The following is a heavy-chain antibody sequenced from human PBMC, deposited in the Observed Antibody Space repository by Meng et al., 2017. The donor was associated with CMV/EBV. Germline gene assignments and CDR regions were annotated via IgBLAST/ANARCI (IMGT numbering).Heavy chain of an antibody. V-gene: IGHV4-34*01. CDR1: GGSFSGYY. Sequence: SETLSLTCAVYGGSFSGYYWSWIRQPPGKGLEWIGEINHSGSTNYNPSLKSRVTISVDTSKNQFSLKLISVTAADTAVDYCARVPTVTTTAYFDYWGQGTLVTVSS. CDR2: INHSGST. J-gene: IGHJ4*02. CDR3: ARVPTVTTTAYFDY. D-gene: IGHD4-17*01.